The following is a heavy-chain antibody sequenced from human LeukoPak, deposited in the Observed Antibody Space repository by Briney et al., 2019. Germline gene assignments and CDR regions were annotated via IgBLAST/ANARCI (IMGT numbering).Heavy chain of an antibody. Sequence: GGSLRLSCAASGFTFSSYAMSWVRQAPGKGLEWVSTISGGASSTFYAGSVKGRFTISRDNSKNTLFVQMNSLRAEDTAVYYCAKDTSIGKYCTSGVCSPFDYWGQGTLVTVSS. CDR3: AKDTSIGKYCTSGVCSPFDY. J-gene: IGHJ4*02. CDR1: GFTFSSYA. CDR2: ISGGASST. V-gene: IGHV3-23*01. D-gene: IGHD2-8*01.